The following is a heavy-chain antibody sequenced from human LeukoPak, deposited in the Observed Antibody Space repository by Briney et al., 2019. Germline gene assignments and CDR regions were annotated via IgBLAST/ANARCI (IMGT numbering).Heavy chain of an antibody. Sequence: GASVKVSCKASGYTFTGYYMHWVRQAPGQGLEWMGWINPNSGGTNYAQKFQGRVTMTRDTSISTAYMELSRLRSDDTAVYYCARMSIAARLVGVDYWGQGTLVTVSS. J-gene: IGHJ4*02. D-gene: IGHD6-6*01. CDR2: INPNSGGT. V-gene: IGHV1-2*02. CDR1: GYTFTGYY. CDR3: ARMSIAARLVGVDY.